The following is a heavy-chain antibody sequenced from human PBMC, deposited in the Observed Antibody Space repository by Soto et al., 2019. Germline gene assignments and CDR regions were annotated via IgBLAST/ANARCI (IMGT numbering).Heavy chain of an antibody. CDR1: GYTFTSYG. D-gene: IGHD4-17*01. J-gene: IGHJ3*02. CDR3: ARTPAFTVTSLSGGFDI. Sequence: ASVKVSCKAPGYTFTSYGISWVRQAPGQGLEWMGWISAYNGNTNYAQKLQGRVTMTTDTSTSTAYMELRSLRSDDTAVYYCARTPAFTVTSLSGGFDIWGQGTMVTVSS. CDR2: ISAYNGNT. V-gene: IGHV1-18*01.